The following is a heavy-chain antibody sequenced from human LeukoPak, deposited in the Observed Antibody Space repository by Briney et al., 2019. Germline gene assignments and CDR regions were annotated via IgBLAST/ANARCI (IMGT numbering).Heavy chain of an antibody. D-gene: IGHD3-10*01. CDR3: AREEAGFGELFGLDY. Sequence: ASVNVSCKASGYTFTSYGISWLRQAPGQGLEWMGWISAYNGNTNYAQKLQGRVTMTTDTSTSTAYMELRSLRSDDTAVYYCAREEAGFGELFGLDYWGQGTLVTVSS. CDR1: GYTFTSYG. J-gene: IGHJ4*02. V-gene: IGHV1-18*01. CDR2: ISAYNGNT.